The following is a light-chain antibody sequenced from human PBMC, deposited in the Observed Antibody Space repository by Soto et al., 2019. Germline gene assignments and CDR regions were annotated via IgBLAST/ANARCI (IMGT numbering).Light chain of an antibody. J-gene: IGKJ2*01. CDR1: QDISNY. CDR2: DAS. V-gene: IGKV1-33*01. CDR3: QQYDNLYT. Sequence: DIPMTQSPSSLSASVGDRVTITCQASQDISNYLNWYQQKPGQVPKLLIYDASNLETGVPSRFSGSGSGTDFTFSISSLQPEDIATYYCQQYDNLYTFGQGTKLEFK.